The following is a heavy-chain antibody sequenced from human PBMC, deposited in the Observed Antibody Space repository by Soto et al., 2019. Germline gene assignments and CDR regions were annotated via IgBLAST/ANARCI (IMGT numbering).Heavy chain of an antibody. CDR2: IYQSGT. CDR3: ATGHCTGGPCYPGGVEY. V-gene: IGHV4-30-2*01. D-gene: IGHD2-15*01. CDR1: GDSISSGGYS. Sequence: QLQLQESGSGLVKPSQTLSLTCRVSGDSISSGGYSWSWIRQPPGKGLEWIGYIYQSGTYYNPSLKSRVTMSLGRSKNQFSLKLTSVPAADTAVYFCATGHCTGGPCYPGGVEYWGQGALVTVSS. J-gene: IGHJ4*02.